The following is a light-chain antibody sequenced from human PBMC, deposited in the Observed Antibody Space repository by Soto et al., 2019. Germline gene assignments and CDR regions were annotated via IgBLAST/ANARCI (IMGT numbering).Light chain of an antibody. CDR2: KAS. CDR1: QSISSW. J-gene: IGKJ1*01. V-gene: IGKV1-5*03. Sequence: DIRMTQSPSTLSASVGDRVTITCRASQSISSWLAWYQQKPGKAPKLLIYKASSLESGVPSRFSGSGSGTEFTLTISSLQPDDFATYYCQQYNSYSPVTFGQGTKVEIK. CDR3: QQYNSYSPVT.